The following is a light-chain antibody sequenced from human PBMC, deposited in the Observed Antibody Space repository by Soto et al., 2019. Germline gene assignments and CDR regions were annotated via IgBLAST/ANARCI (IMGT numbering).Light chain of an antibody. V-gene: IGKV1-5*01. CDR3: QQYNSFSALT. J-gene: IGKJ4*01. CDR2: DAY. Sequence: IQTPQAPSTLSSSVGARVTITRLSSQSISRWLAWYQQKPGKAPKLLIYDAYSLESGVPYRFSGSGSGTEFTLTISSLQTDDFATYYCQQYNSFSALTVGGGTKVEIK. CDR1: QSISRW.